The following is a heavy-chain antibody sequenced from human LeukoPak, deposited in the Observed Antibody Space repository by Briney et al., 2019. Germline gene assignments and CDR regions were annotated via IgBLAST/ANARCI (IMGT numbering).Heavy chain of an antibody. V-gene: IGHV4-34*01. CDR1: GGSFSGYY. Sequence: SETLSLTCAVYGGSFSGYYWSWIRQPPGKGLEWIGEINHSGSTNYNPSLKSRVTISVDTSKNQFSLKLSSVTAADTAVYYCARGGGIDIVVVPAAGAFDYWGQGTLVTVSS. CDR2: INHSGST. CDR3: ARGGGIDIVVVPAAGAFDY. D-gene: IGHD2-2*01. J-gene: IGHJ4*02.